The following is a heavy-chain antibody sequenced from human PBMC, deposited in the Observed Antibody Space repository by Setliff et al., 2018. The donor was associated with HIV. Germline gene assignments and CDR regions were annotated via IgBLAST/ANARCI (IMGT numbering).Heavy chain of an antibody. Sequence: VGSLRLSCAASGFTFDDYAMHWVRQVPGKGLEWVSLISWDGGSTYYSDSVKGRFTISRDNRKNSLFLQMNSLRAEDTAFYYCAKDTYTNGWHTTNFYHYGLEVWGQGTTVTVSS. D-gene: IGHD6-19*01. CDR1: GFTFDDYA. CDR3: AKDTYTNGWHTTNFYHYGLEV. CDR2: ISWDGGST. J-gene: IGHJ6*02. V-gene: IGHV3-43D*03.